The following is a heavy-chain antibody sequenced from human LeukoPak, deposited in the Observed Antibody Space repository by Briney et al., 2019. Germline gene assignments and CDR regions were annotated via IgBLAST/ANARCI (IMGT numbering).Heavy chain of an antibody. V-gene: IGHV3-66*02. CDR2: IYSDGST. J-gene: IGHJ5*02. Sequence: GGSLRLSCAASGLIVSQNYMSWVRQAPGRGREWVSFIYSDGSTHYADSVKGRFTMSRDSSKNTVYLEINSLKPEDTAMYFCVRDRAGAKDWVEFDPWGQGTLVTVSS. CDR1: GLIVSQNY. CDR3: VRDRAGAKDWVEFDP. D-gene: IGHD3/OR15-3a*01.